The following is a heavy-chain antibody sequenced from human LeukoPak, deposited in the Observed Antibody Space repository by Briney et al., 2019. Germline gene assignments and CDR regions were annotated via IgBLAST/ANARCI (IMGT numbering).Heavy chain of an antibody. V-gene: IGHV5-10-1*01. D-gene: IGHD6-19*01. Sequence: GESLRISCKGSGYSFTSYWISWVRQMPGKGLEWMGRIDPSDSYTNYSPSFQGHVTISADKSISTAYLQWSSLKASDIAMYYCARHSDSSGWYEDNWFDPWGQGTLVTVSS. CDR2: IDPSDSYT. CDR3: ARHSDSSGWYEDNWFDP. CDR1: GYSFTSYW. J-gene: IGHJ5*02.